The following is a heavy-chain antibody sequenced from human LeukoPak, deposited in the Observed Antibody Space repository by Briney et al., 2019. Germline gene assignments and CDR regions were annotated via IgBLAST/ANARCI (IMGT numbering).Heavy chain of an antibody. V-gene: IGHV1-69*04. J-gene: IGHJ4*02. CDR1: GGTFSSYA. D-gene: IGHD6-13*01. CDR2: IIPILGIA. CDR3: ARGPSSWFYFDY. Sequence: GASVKVSCKASGGTFSSYAISWVRQAPGQGLEWMGRIIPILGIANYAQKFQGRVTITADKSTSTAYMELSSLRSEDTAVYYCARGPSSWFYFDYWGQGALVTVSS.